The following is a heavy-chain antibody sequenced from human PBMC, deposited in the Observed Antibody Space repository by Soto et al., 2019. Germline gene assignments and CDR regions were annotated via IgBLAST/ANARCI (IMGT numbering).Heavy chain of an antibody. Sequence: GGSLRLSCAASGFTFSSYAMHWVRQAPGKGLEWVALISYDGSDKDYADSVKGRFTISRDNAKNSLYLQMNSLRAEDTAVYYCARPPGYRAYWGQGTLVTVSS. J-gene: IGHJ4*02. CDR2: ISYDGSDK. D-gene: IGHD6-25*01. V-gene: IGHV3-30-3*01. CDR3: ARPPGYRAY. CDR1: GFTFSSYA.